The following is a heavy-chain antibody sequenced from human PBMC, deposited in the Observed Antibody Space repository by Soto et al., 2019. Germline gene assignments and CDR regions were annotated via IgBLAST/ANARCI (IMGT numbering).Heavy chain of an antibody. CDR2: IWYDGSNK. CDR1: GFTFSSYG. V-gene: IGHV3-33*01. CDR3: ARTYGSGSYLFDY. D-gene: IGHD3-10*01. J-gene: IGHJ4*02. Sequence: QVQLVESGGGVDQPGRSLRLSCAASGFTFSSYGMHWVRQAPGKGLEWVAVIWYDGSNKYYADSVKGRFTISRDNSKNTLYLQMNCLRAEDTAVYYCARTYGSGSYLFDYWGQGTLVTVSS.